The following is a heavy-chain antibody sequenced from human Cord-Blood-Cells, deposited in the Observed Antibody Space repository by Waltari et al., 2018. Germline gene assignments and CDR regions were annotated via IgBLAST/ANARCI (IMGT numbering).Heavy chain of an antibody. CDR2: INHSGST. CDR1: GGSFSGYY. D-gene: IGHD2-21*01. CDR3: ARGSVVVIATNWFDP. Sequence: QVQLQQWGAGLLKPSETLSLTCAVYGGSFSGYYWSWFRQPPGKGLEWIGEINHSGSTNYNPSLKSRVTISVDTSKNQFSLKLSSVTAADTAVYYCARGSVVVIATNWFDPWGQGTLVTVSS. V-gene: IGHV4-34*01. J-gene: IGHJ5*02.